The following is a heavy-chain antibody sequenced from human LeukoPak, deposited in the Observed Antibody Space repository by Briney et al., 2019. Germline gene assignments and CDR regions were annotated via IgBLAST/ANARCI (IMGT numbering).Heavy chain of an antibody. CDR3: ARELVVVVAPNETPPPYYFDY. CDR2: IDRDGSST. CDR1: EFTFSNYW. D-gene: IGHD2-15*01. V-gene: IGHV3-74*01. J-gene: IGHJ4*02. Sequence: GGSLRLSCAASEFTFSNYWMHWVRQAPGKGLVWVSRIDRDGSSTTYADSVKGRFTISRDNAKNSLYLQMNSLRDEDTAVYYCARELVVVVAPNETPPPYYFDYWGQGTLVTVSS.